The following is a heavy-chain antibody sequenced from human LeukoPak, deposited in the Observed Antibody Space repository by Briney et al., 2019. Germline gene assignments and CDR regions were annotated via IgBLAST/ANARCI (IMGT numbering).Heavy chain of an antibody. J-gene: IGHJ4*02. V-gene: IGHV1-2*02. CDR1: GYTFTGYY. CDR2: INPNSGGT. CDR3: ARVTYPRYCSGGSCYSEYFDY. Sequence: GASVKVSCKASGYTFTGYYMHWVRQAPGQGLEWMGWINPNSGGTNYAQKFQGRVTITTDESTSTAYMELSSLRSEDTAVYYCARVTYPRYCSGGSCYSEYFDYWGQGTLVTVSS. D-gene: IGHD2-15*01.